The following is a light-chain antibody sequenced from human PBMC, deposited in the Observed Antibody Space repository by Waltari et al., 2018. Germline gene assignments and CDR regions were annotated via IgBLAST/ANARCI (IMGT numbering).Light chain of an antibody. V-gene: IGKV1-5*03. Sequence: DIQMTQSPSTLSASVGDRVTITCRASQSVSNWLAWYQQKPGKAPILLIYKVFNLESGVPSRFSGSGSGTEFTLTISSLQPDDFATYYCLQYNSYPLTFGGGTKVESK. J-gene: IGKJ4*01. CDR2: KVF. CDR1: QSVSNW. CDR3: LQYNSYPLT.